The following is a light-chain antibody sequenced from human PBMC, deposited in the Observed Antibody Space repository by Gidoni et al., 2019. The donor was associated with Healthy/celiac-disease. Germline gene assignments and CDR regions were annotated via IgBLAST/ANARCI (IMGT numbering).Light chain of an antibody. Sequence: IRMTQTPSSFSASTGDRVTITCRASQGISSYLAWYQQKPGKAPKLLIYAASTLQSGVPSRFSGSGSGTDFTLTISCLQSEDFATYYCQQYYSYPYTFGQGTKLEIK. CDR2: AAS. J-gene: IGKJ2*01. CDR1: QGISSY. V-gene: IGKV1-8*01. CDR3: QQYYSYPYT.